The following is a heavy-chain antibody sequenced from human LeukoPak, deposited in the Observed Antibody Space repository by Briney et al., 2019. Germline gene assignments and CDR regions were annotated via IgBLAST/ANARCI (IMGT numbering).Heavy chain of an antibody. V-gene: IGHV4-59*08. CDR3: ARHGTLQVFMNPVRGYYYGMDV. CDR1: GGSISSYY. Sequence: SKTLCLTCTVSGGSISSYYWSWIRQPPGKGLEWIGDIYYSGSTKYNPYLKSRVTISVDTSKNQFSLKLSSVTAPDTAVYYCARHGTLQVFMNPVRGYYYGMDVWGQGTTVTVSS. J-gene: IGHJ6*02. D-gene: IGHD1-1*01. CDR2: IYYSGST.